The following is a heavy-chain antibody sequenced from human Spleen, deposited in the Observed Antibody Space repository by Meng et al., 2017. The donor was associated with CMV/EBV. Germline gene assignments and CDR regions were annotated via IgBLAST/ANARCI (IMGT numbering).Heavy chain of an antibody. CDR1: GDSLSNYA. V-gene: IGHV1-69*05. D-gene: IGHD5-24*01. Sequence: SVKVSCKASGDSLSNYAFSWVRRAPGQGLEWMGGIIPTFGTPNYAQKFQDRVSITTDEATSTSYMDLSGLRSEDTAIYYCATGEFDGSYYYGLDVWGQGTTVTVSS. CDR2: IIPTFGTP. CDR3: ATGEFDGSYYYGLDV. J-gene: IGHJ6*02.